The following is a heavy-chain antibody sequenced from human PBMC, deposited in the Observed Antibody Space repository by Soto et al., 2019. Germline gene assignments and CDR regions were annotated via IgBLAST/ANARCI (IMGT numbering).Heavy chain of an antibody. CDR3: ARGIESKAAAPPLDP. D-gene: IGHD6-13*01. V-gene: IGHV1-3*01. J-gene: IGHJ5*02. CDR2: INPDKGNT. CDR1: GYTFTANA. Sequence: ASVKVSCKASGYTFTANALHWVRQGPGLRLEWMGWINPDKGNTKYSQKLQGRVTFTRDTSASTAYMELSNLRSEDTAVYYCARGIESKAAAPPLDPWGKGILVPVSS.